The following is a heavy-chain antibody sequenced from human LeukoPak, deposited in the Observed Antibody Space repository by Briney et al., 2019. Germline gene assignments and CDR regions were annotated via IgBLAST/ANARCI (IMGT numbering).Heavy chain of an antibody. CDR2: ISSSSSYI. D-gene: IGHD3-16*01. J-gene: IGHJ4*02. CDR3: AKSPFIDFLGYYFDY. V-gene: IGHV3-21*01. CDR1: GFTFSSYS. Sequence: GGSLRLSCAASGFTFSSYSMNWVRQAPGKGLEWVSSISSSSSYIYYADSVKGGFTISRDNSKNTLYLQMNSLRAEDTAVYYCAKSPFIDFLGYYFDYWGQGTLVTVPS.